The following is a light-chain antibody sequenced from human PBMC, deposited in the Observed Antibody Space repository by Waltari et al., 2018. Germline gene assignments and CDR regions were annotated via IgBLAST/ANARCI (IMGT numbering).Light chain of an antibody. CDR2: AAS. V-gene: IGKV1-9*01. CDR3: QQLSIYPYT. J-gene: IGKJ2*01. CDR1: QGISSN. Sequence: IQLTHAPSSLSASVGDRVPITCRASQGISSNLAWYQQKPGKAPELLIFAASTLQSGVPSRFSGSGSGTDFTLTISSLQPEDFATYHCQQLSIYPYTFGQGTKLEIE.